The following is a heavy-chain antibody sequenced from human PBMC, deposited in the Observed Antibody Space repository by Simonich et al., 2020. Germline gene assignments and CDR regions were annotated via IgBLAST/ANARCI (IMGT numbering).Heavy chain of an antibody. D-gene: IGHD4-4*01. CDR3: ARDYSNYDAFDN. CDR2: INRDGSST. CDR1: GFTFSSYW. V-gene: IGHV3-74*01. J-gene: IGHJ3*02. Sequence: EVQLVESGGGLVQPGGSLRLSCAASGFTFSSYWMHWVRQAPGKGLVWVTRINRDGSSTSYADSVKGRFTISRDNAKNTLYLQMNSLRAEDTAVYYCARDYSNYDAFDNWGQGTMVTVSS.